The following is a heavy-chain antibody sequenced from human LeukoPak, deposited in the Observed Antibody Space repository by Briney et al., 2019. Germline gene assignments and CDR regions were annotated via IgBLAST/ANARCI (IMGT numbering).Heavy chain of an antibody. CDR2: VSGGGHNT. Sequence: GESLRLSCVASGFTFSSYAMSWVRQAPGKGLEWVSVVSGGGHNTYYADSVKGRFTMSRDNSKRTVYLQMNSLRAEDTAVYYCAKDRSSWYYPFDSWGQGTLVTVSP. V-gene: IGHV3-23*01. D-gene: IGHD3-3*01. CDR3: AKDRSSWYYPFDS. J-gene: IGHJ4*02. CDR1: GFTFSSYA.